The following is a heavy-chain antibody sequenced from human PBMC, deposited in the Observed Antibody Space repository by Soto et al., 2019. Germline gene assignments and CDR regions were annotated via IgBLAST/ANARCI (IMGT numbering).Heavy chain of an antibody. J-gene: IGHJ5*02. D-gene: IGHD2-15*01. V-gene: IGHV4-59*01. CDR1: GGSISSYY. CDR3: ARDQDNNWFDP. CDR2: IYYSGST. Sequence: SETLSLTCTVSGGSISSYYWSWIRQPPGKGLEWIGYIYYSGSTNYNPSLKSRVTISVDTSKNQFSLKLSSVTAADTAVYYCARDQDNNWFDPWGQGTLVTVSS.